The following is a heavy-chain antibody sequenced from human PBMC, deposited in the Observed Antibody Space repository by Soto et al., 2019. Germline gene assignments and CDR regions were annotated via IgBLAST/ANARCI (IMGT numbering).Heavy chain of an antibody. CDR3: AGNPFNWGSGAFDI. CDR1: GGSISSYY. Sequence: PSETLSLTCTVSGGSISSYYWSWIRQPPGKGLEWIGYIYYSGSTNYNPSLKSRVTISVDTSKNQFSLKLSSVTAADTAVYYCAGNPFNWGSGAFDIWVQGTMVTV. CDR2: IYYSGST. D-gene: IGHD7-27*01. V-gene: IGHV4-59*01. J-gene: IGHJ3*02.